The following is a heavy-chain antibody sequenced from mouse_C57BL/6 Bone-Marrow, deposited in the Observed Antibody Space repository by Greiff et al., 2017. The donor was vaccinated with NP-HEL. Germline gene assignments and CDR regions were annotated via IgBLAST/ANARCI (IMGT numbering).Heavy chain of an antibody. J-gene: IGHJ3*01. CDR1: GFTFSSYA. CDR3: ARDSPDSSGYAWFAY. Sequence: EVQVVESGGGLVKPGGSLKLSCAASGFTFSSYAMSWVRQTPEKRLEWVATISDGGSYTYYPDNVKGRFTISRDNAKNNLYLQMSHLKSEDTAMYYCARDSPDSSGYAWFAYWGQGTLVTVSA. V-gene: IGHV5-4*01. CDR2: ISDGGSYT. D-gene: IGHD3-2*02.